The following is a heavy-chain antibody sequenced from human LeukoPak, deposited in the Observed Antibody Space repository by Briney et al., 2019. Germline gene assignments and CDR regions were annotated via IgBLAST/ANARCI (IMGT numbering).Heavy chain of an antibody. Sequence: PGGSLRLSCAASGFTFSNYAMTWVRQAPGKGLEWVSYISSSGSTIYYADSVKGRFTISRDNSRDTVYLQMNSLRVEDTAVFYCAREGQWLVANWYFDLRGRGTLVTVSS. CDR3: AREGQWLVANWYFDL. V-gene: IGHV3-48*04. J-gene: IGHJ2*01. CDR1: GFTFSNYA. D-gene: IGHD6-19*01. CDR2: ISSSGSTI.